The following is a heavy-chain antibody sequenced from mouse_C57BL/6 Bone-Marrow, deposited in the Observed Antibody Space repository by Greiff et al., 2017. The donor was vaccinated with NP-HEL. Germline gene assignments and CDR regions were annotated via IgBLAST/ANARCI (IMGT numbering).Heavy chain of an antibody. V-gene: IGHV6-3*01. Sequence: EVKVEESGGGLVQPGGSMKLSCVASGFTFSNYWMNWVRQSPEKGLEWVAQIRLKSDNYATHYAESVKGRFTISRDDSKTIVYLQMNNLRSEDTGIYYCTYDFLYSFDYWGQGTTLTVSS. CDR3: TYDFLYSFDY. J-gene: IGHJ2*01. D-gene: IGHD2-4*01. CDR2: IRLKSDNYAT. CDR1: GFTFSNYW.